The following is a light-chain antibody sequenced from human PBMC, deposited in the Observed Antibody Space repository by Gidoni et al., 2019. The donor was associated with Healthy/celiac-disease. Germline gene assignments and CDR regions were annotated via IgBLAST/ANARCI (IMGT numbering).Light chain of an antibody. V-gene: IGKV3-15*01. CDR1: QSVSSN. J-gene: IGKJ2*01. CDR3: QQYNNWPLYT. CDR2: GAY. Sequence: EIVMTQSPATLSVSPGERATPSCRASQSVSSNLAWYQQKPGQAPRLLIYGAYTRATGIPARFGGSGSGTEFTLTISSLQSEDFAVYYCQQYNNWPLYTFGQGTKLEIK.